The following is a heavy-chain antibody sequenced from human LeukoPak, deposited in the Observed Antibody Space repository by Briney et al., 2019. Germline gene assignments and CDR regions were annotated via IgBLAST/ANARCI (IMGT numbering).Heavy chain of an antibody. CDR1: GFTFSNYA. Sequence: PGGSLRLSCAASGFTFSNYAMSWVRQAPGKGLEWVSAISASGLSTYYADSVKGRFTISRDNSKNTLYLQMNSLRAEDTAVYYCANDFVTGVVVTAIVYWGQGTLVTVSS. J-gene: IGHJ4*02. CDR2: ISASGLST. D-gene: IGHD2-21*02. CDR3: ANDFVTGVVVTAIVY. V-gene: IGHV3-23*01.